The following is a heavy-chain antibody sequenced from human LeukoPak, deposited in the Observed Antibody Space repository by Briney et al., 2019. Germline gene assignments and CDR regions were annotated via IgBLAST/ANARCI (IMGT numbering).Heavy chain of an antibody. V-gene: IGHV3-66*01. J-gene: IGHJ4*02. CDR3: ARDFSEYGWFGEFYY. D-gene: IGHD3-10*01. CDR2: IDNGGNT. CDR1: GFTVSSNY. Sequence: GGSLRLSCAASGFTVSSNYMSWVRQAPGTGLECVSVIDNGGNTYYADSVKGRFTISRDNSKNTLYLQMNSLRAEDTAVYYCARDFSEYGWFGEFYYWGQGTLVTVSS.